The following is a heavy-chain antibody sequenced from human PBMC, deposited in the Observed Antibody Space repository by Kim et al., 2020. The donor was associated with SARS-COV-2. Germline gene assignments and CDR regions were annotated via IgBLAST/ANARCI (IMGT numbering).Heavy chain of an antibody. D-gene: IGHD2-21*01. CDR3: VRENCGKDDY. CDR1: GFTFSSHW. CDR2: IKKDGSEK. J-gene: IGHJ4*02. V-gene: IGHV3-7*01. Sequence: GGSLRLSCVASGFTFSSHWMSWVRQAPGKGLEWVTNIKKDGSEKYYVDSVKGRFTISRDNAKNSMYLQMNSLRAEDTAVYYCVRENCGKDDYWGQGTLVTVSS.